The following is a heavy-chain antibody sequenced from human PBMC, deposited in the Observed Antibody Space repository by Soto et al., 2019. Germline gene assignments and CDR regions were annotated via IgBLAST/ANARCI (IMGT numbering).Heavy chain of an antibody. CDR3: ARAPRTTTYYYYYMDV. CDR2: IYHSRST. J-gene: IGHJ6*03. D-gene: IGHD4-17*01. V-gene: IGHV4-31*03. CDR1: GGSIRGGGDY. Sequence: SETLSLSCTVSGGSIRGGGDYCIWIRQNIGKNLECIGHIYHSRSTYYNPSLKSRVTITVNTFKHQFSLTLHSVTAANTAVYDCARAPRTTTYYYYYMDVWGKGMTVTVSS.